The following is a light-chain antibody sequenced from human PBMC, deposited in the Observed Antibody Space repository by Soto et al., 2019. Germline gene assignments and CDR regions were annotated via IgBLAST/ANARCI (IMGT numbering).Light chain of an antibody. CDR3: QQYNSYSWT. J-gene: IGKJ1*01. Sequence: DIQMTQSPSTLSASVGDRVTITCRASQSISSWLAWYQQKPGKAPKLLIYDASSLESGVPSRSSGSRSGTESTLTISSLQPDAFAPSYCQQYNSYSWTLGQGTKVEIK. V-gene: IGKV1-5*01. CDR1: QSISSW. CDR2: DAS.